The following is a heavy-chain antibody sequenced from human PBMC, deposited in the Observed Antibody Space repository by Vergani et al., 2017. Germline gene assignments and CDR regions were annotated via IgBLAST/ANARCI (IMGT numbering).Heavy chain of an antibody. J-gene: IGHJ3*01. V-gene: IGHV4-61*02. D-gene: IGHD2-15*01. CDR2: ISASGNA. CDR3: ALRSGGYYSGGKVHPLRTAFDV. CDR1: GGSISAGYYF. Sequence: QVQLQASGPGRVKPSQTLSLTCTMSGGSISAGYYFWSWIRQPAGKGLEWLGHISASGNASHSPSLKTRVSMSVDTSKNQFSLTVTSVTAADTAIYFCALRSGGYYSGGKVHPLRTAFDVWGHGTVVTVSS.